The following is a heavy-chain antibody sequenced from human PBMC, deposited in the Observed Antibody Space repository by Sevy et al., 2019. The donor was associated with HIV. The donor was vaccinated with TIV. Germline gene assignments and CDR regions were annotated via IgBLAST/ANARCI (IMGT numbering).Heavy chain of an antibody. V-gene: IGHV3-7*01. CDR1: GFSFSTYW. J-gene: IGHJ4*02. CDR2: MNQDGTER. CDR3: VREGLGGFRYSLDC. D-gene: IGHD3-16*01. Sequence: GGSLRLSCAASGFSFSTYWMTWVRQAPGKGLEWVATMNQDGTERDYVDSVKGRFTISRDNTKTSLFLQMNSLSAEDTGVYYCVREGLGGFRYSLDCWGQGTLVTVSS.